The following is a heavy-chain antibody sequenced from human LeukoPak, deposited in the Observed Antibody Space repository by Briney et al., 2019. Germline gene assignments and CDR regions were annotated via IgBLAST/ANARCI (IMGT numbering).Heavy chain of an antibody. V-gene: IGHV3-30*04. CDR1: GFTFSRNA. CDR3: AGDTGDGVTPPDYCYHMDV. Sequence: GGSLRLSCAASGFTFSRNAMHWVRQTPGKGLEWGADLSYDGSTTYYSDSVKGRFTISRDNSKSTVYLQMNSLRDEDTVVFYCAGDTGDGVTPPDYCYHMDVWGTGTTVTVSS. CDR2: LSYDGSTT. D-gene: IGHD5-24*01. J-gene: IGHJ6*03.